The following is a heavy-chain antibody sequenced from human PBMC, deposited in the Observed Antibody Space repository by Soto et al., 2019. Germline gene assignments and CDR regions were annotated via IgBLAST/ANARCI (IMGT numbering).Heavy chain of an antibody. D-gene: IGHD3-10*01. CDR1: GYSFTSYW. Sequence: PGESLKISCKGSGYSFTSYWIGWVRQMPGKGLEWMGIIYPGDSDTRYSPSFQGQVTISADKSISTAYLQWSSLKASDTAMYYCARRDDTMVRGVINSWFDPWGQGTLVTVSS. V-gene: IGHV5-51*01. CDR2: IYPGDSDT. CDR3: ARRDDTMVRGVINSWFDP. J-gene: IGHJ5*02.